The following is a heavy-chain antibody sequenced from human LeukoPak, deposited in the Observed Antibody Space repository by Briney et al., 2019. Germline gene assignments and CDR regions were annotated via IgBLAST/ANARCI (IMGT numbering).Heavy chain of an antibody. D-gene: IGHD2-15*01. CDR3: ARDDYCSGGHWYHY. CDR1: GFSFSSYW. Sequence: GGSLRLSCAASGFSFSSYWMSWVRQPPGKGLEWVANINQDGSEKYHVDSVKGRFTISRDNAKNSLYLQMNSLRVEDTAVYYCARDDYCSGGHWYHYWGQGTLVTVSS. J-gene: IGHJ4*02. CDR2: INQDGSEK. V-gene: IGHV3-7*01.